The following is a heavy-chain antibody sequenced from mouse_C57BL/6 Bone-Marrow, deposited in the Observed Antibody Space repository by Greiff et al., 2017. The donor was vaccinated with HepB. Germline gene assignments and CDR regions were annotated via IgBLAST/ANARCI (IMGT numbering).Heavy chain of an antibody. CDR1: GYSIPSDY. CDR3: ARGTVVADDWYFDV. Sequence: DVKLVESGPGLAKPSQPLSLPCSVPGYSIPSDYWNWLRKFPGNTLESMGYISYSGSTYYNPSLKSRISITRDTSKNQYYLQLNSVTTEDTATYYCARGTVVADDWYFDVWGTGTTVTVSS. D-gene: IGHD1-1*01. J-gene: IGHJ1*03. CDR2: ISYSGST. V-gene: IGHV3-8*01.